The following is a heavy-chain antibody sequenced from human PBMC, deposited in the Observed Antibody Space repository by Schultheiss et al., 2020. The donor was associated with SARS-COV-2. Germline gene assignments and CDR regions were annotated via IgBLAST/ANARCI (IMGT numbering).Heavy chain of an antibody. CDR1: GFTFITYG. CDR3: ARTAMADDY. D-gene: IGHD5-18*01. V-gene: IGHV3-21*04. J-gene: IGHJ4*02. Sequence: GESLKISCAASGFTFITYGMHWVRQAPGKGLEWVSSISSSSSYIYYADSVKGRFTISRDNAKNSLYLQMNSLRAEDTAVYYCARTAMADDYWGQGTLVTVSS. CDR2: ISSSSSYI.